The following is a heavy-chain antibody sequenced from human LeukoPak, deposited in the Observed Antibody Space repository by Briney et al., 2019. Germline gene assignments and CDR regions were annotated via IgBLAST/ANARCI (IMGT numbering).Heavy chain of an antibody. D-gene: IGHD4-17*01. Sequence: PGGSLRLSCAASGFTFSSHSMNWVRQAPGKGLEWVSSISSSSSYIYYADSVKGRFTISRDNAKNSLYLQMNSVRAEDTAVYYCAGDYGDYGSYFDYWGQGTLVTVSS. CDR3: AGDYGDYGSYFDY. V-gene: IGHV3-21*01. CDR2: ISSSSSYI. J-gene: IGHJ4*02. CDR1: GFTFSSHS.